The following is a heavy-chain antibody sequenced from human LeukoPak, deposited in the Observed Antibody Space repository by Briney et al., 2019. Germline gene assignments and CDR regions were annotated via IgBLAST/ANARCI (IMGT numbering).Heavy chain of an antibody. CDR1: GFTFSIYG. V-gene: IGHV3-30*18. J-gene: IGHJ4*02. D-gene: IGHD2-21*02. CDR3: AKDGCGGDCYYMDY. CDR2: ISYDGSNK. Sequence: GGSLRLSCAASGFTFSIYGMHWVRQAPGKGLEWVAVISYDGSNKYYADSVKGRFTIFRDNSKNTLYLQMNSLRVEDTAVYYCAKDGCGGDCYYMDYWGQGTLVTVSS.